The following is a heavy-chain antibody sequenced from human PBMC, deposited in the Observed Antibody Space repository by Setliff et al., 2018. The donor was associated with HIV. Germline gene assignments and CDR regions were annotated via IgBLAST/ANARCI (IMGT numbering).Heavy chain of an antibody. CDR3: ARIFLRGLQYGGLDI. CDR2: INPSGGSA. Sequence: GASVKVSCKASGYTFTNYYMQWVRQAPGQGLEWMGIINPSGGSATYAQKFQGGVTITRDTSSTTSYMELSGLKSEDTAVYYCARIFLRGLQYGGLDIWGQGTLVTVSS. V-gene: IGHV1-46*01. D-gene: IGHD4-4*01. J-gene: IGHJ3*02. CDR1: GYTFTNYY.